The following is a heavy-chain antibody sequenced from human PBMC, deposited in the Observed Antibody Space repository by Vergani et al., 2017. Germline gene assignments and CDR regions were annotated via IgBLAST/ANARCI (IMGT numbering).Heavy chain of an antibody. J-gene: IGHJ6*02. CDR2: TIPAFGSI. CDR1: GGIFNDYG. Sequence: QVQVVQSGAEVKKPGSSVKVSCKASGGIFNDYGFSWVRQAPGQGLEWMGGTIPAFGSINYAQKFQDRVSMIADASTRTVYMELRSLRAEDTAGYDCVSGELYARDHYGVDVWGRGTTVTVSS. V-gene: IGHV1-69*12. CDR3: VSGELYARDHYGVDV. D-gene: IGHD2-2*01.